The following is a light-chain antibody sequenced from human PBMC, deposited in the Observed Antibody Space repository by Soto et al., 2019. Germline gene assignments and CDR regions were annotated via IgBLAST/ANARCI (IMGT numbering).Light chain of an antibody. Sequence: EMVMTQSPATLSVSPGGRATLPCRASQSVSSNYLAWYQQKLGQAPRLLIYGASTRATGIPARFSGSGSGTDFTLTINRLEREDFAVYYCQQYGGSPWTFGQGTKVDIK. J-gene: IGKJ1*01. V-gene: IGKV3-20*01. CDR1: QSVSSNY. CDR2: GAS. CDR3: QQYGGSPWT.